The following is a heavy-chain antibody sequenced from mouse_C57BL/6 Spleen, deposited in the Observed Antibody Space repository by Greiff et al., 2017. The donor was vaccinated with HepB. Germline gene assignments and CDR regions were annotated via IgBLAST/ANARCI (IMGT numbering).Heavy chain of an antibody. J-gene: IGHJ2*01. CDR1: GFNIKDYY. D-gene: IGHD1-1*01. CDR2: IDPEDGET. V-gene: IGHV14-2*01. Sequence: EVKLVESGAELVKPGASVKLSCTASGFNIKDYYMHWVKQRTEQGLEWIGRIDPEDGETKYAPKFQGKATITADTSSNTAYLQLSSLTSEDTAVYYCARTTVVPYYFDYWGQGTTLTVSS. CDR3: ARTTVVPYYFDY.